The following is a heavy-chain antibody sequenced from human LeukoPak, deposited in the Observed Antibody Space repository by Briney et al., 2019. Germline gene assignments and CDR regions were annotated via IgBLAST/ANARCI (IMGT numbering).Heavy chain of an antibody. Sequence: ASVKVSCKASGYTFTGYYMHWVRQAPGQGLEWMGWINPNSGGTNYAQKFQGRVTMTRDTSISTAYMELSRLRSDDTAVYYCARLESGYDSGYYYYYMDVWGKGTTVTVSS. CDR2: INPNSGGT. CDR3: ARLESGYDSGYYYYYMDV. CDR1: GYTFTGYY. V-gene: IGHV1-2*02. J-gene: IGHJ6*03. D-gene: IGHD5-12*01.